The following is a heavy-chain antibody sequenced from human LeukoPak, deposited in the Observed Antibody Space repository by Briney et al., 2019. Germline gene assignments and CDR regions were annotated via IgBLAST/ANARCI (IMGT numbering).Heavy chain of an antibody. D-gene: IGHD3-9*01. V-gene: IGHV3-66*02. Sequence: GGPLSPSFAAPGFTVSSNSLTGFRRPPGRGLGWVPVIYSGGSTYYADSVKGRLTISRDNSKNTLYLQMNSLRAEDTAVYYCARDRHYDILTGYYYYYYMDVWGKGTTVTVSS. J-gene: IGHJ6*03. CDR2: IYSGGST. CDR3: ARDRHYDILTGYYYYYYMDV. CDR1: GFTVSSNS.